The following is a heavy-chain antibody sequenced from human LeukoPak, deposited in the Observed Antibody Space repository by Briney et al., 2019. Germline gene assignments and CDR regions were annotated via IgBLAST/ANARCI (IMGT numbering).Heavy chain of an antibody. CDR1: GFTFSNSG. J-gene: IGHJ4*02. V-gene: IGHV3-30*03. CDR2: MSHEGTEK. Sequence: PGGSLRLSCAASGFTFSNSGMHWVRQAPGTGPEWVAFMSHEGTEKYYADSVKGRFTISRDNSKNTLYLQMNNLRDDDTAVFYCATDRGWYFDYWGQGTLVTVSS. CDR3: ATDRGWYFDY. D-gene: IGHD6-19*01.